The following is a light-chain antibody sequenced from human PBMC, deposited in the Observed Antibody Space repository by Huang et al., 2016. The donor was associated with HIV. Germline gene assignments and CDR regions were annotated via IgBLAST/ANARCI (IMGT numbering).Light chain of an antibody. CDR2: TAS. V-gene: IGKV1-6*01. Sequence: AIQMTQSPSSLSASVGDRVTITCRASQGIRNDLGWYQQKPGKAPKLLIYTASSLQSGVPSRFSGSGSGTDFTLTISSLQPEDFATYYCLQDYNYTFTFGPGTKVDIK. CDR1: QGIRND. J-gene: IGKJ3*01. CDR3: LQDYNYTFT.